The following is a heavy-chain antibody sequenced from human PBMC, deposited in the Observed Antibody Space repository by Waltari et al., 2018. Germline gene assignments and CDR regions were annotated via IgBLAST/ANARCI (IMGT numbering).Heavy chain of an antibody. J-gene: IGHJ4*02. CDR2: IYTSGST. D-gene: IGHD3-3*01. V-gene: IGHV4-61*02. CDR1: GGSISSGSYY. CDR3: ARSRLLDPFDY. Sequence: QVQLQESGPGLVKPSQTLSLTCTGSGGSISSGSYYWSWIRQPAGKGLEWIGRIYTSGSTNYNPSLKSRVTISVDTSKNQFSLKLSSVTAADTAVYYCARSRLLDPFDYWGQGTLVTVSS.